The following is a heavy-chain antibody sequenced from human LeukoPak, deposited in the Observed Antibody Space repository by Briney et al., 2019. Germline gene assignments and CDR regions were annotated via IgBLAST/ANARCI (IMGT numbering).Heavy chain of an antibody. CDR1: GGSISSSRDY. J-gene: IGHJ3*02. D-gene: IGHD1-26*01. V-gene: IGHV4-39*02. CDR2: MSYSGYT. Sequence: SETLSLTCTVSGGSISSSRDYWGWIRQPPGEGLEWIGCMSYSGYTYYNPTLKSRLTISVDTSKNHLSLKLSSVTAADTALYYCATTTVRYDAFDIWGQGTMVTVSS. CDR3: ATTTVRYDAFDI.